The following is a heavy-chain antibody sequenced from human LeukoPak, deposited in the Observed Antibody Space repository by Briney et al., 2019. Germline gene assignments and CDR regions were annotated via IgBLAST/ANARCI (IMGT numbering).Heavy chain of an antibody. J-gene: IGHJ4*02. CDR1: RYTFTSYD. Sequence: ASVKVSCNASRYTFTSYDINWVRQAPGQGLEWMGWMNPNSGNTGYAQKFQGRVTMTRNTSISTAYMELSSLRSEDTAVYYCYMITFGGVIVTGVSYLDYWGQGTLVTVSS. CDR2: MNPNSGNT. V-gene: IGHV1-8*01. CDR3: YMITFGGVIVTGVSYLDY. D-gene: IGHD3-16*02.